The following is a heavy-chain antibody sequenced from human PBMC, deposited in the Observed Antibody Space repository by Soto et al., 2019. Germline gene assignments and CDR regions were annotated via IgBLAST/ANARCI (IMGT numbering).Heavy chain of an antibody. CDR2: ISYDGSNK. CDR3: ARPLWRDDDNWGYFDL. Sequence: QVQLVESGGGVVQPGRSLRLSCAASGFTFSSYAMQWVRQAPGKGLAWGAVISYDGSNKYYAESVKGRFTISRDNSKNTMYLQMNSLRAEDTAVYYCARPLWRDDDNWGYFDLCGRGTLVTVSS. J-gene: IGHJ2*01. D-gene: IGHD1-1*01. CDR1: GFTFSSYA. V-gene: IGHV3-30-3*01.